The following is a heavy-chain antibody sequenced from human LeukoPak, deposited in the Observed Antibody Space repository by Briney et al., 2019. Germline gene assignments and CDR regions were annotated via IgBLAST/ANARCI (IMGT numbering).Heavy chain of an antibody. Sequence: GGSLRLSCAASGFTFSSYAMSWVRQAPGKGLEWVSAISGSGGSTYYADSVKGRFTISRDNSKNTLYLQMSSLRAEDTAVYYCAKDGAYYDFWGGYRHEQPYYFDYWGQGTLVTVSS. CDR1: GFTFSSYA. D-gene: IGHD3-3*01. CDR3: AKDGAYYDFWGGYRHEQPYYFDY. J-gene: IGHJ4*02. CDR2: ISGSGGST. V-gene: IGHV3-23*01.